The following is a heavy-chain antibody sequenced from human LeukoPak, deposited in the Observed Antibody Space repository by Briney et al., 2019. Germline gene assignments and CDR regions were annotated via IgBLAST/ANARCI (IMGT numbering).Heavy chain of an antibody. CDR2: ISPSGGST. Sequence: ASVKVSCKASGYTFSSYYMHWVRQAPGQGLEWMGIISPSGGSTSYAQKFQGRVTMTRDTSTSTVYMELSSLRSEDTAVYYCARVATTVTPPDYWGQGTLVTVSS. V-gene: IGHV1-46*01. CDR1: GYTFSSYY. D-gene: IGHD4-17*01. CDR3: ARVATTVTPPDY. J-gene: IGHJ4*02.